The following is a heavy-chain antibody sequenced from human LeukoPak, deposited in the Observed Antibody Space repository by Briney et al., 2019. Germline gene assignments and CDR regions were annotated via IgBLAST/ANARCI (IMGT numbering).Heavy chain of an antibody. D-gene: IGHD3-10*01. CDR3: AKDTRGDYGWDFDY. CDR1: GFTFSNYA. Sequence: GGSLRHSCAASGFTFSNYAMHWVRQAPGKGLESVALIRYDGSNKYYADSVKGRFTISRDNSKNTLYLQMNSLRAEDAAVYYCAKDTRGDYGWDFDYWGQGTLVTVSS. CDR2: IRYDGSNK. J-gene: IGHJ4*02. V-gene: IGHV3-30*02.